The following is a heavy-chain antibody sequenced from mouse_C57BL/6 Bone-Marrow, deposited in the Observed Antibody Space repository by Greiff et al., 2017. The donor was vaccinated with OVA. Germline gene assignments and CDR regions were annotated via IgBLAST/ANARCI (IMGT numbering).Heavy chain of an antibody. CDR1: GYAFTNYL. Sequence: VKLQQSGAELVRPGTSVKVSCKASGYAFTNYLIEWVKQRPGQGLEWIGVINPGSGGTNYNEKFKGKATLTADKSSSTAYMQLSSLTSEDSAVYFCARSGIVTFDYWGQGTTLTVSS. CDR2: INPGSGGT. CDR3: ARSGIVTFDY. J-gene: IGHJ2*01. V-gene: IGHV1-54*01. D-gene: IGHD2-5*01.